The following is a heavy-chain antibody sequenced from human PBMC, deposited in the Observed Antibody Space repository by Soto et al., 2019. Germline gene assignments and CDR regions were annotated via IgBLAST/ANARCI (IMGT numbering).Heavy chain of an antibody. CDR1: GFTFSDYY. CDR2: ISSSGSTI. J-gene: IGHJ4*02. Sequence: PGGSLRLSCAASGFTFSDYYMSWIRQAPGKGLEWVSYISSSGSTIYYADSVKGRFTISRDNAKNSLYLQMNSLRAEDTAVYYCARVRAEDIVVVPAAIYWGQGTLVTVS. V-gene: IGHV3-11*01. D-gene: IGHD2-2*01. CDR3: ARVRAEDIVVVPAAIY.